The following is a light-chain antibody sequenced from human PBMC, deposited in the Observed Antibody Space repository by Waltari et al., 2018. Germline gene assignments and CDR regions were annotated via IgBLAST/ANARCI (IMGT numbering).Light chain of an antibody. CDR1: QSLLYSNGYSY. CDR3: MQSLQTPIT. J-gene: IGKJ5*01. V-gene: IGKV2-28*01. CDR2: LGS. Sequence: TVMTQSPLSLPVTPGEPASISCRSSQSLLYSNGYSYLNWYLQKPGQSPQLLIYLGSNRASGVPDRFSGRGSGTEFTLKISRVEAEDVGVYYCMQSLQTPITFGQGTRLEIK.